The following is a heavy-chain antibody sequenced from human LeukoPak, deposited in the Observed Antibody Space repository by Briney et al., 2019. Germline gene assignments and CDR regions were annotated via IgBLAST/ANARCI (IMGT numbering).Heavy chain of an antibody. V-gene: IGHV1-2*02. CDR3: ARGLEYSSSSGLGGGY. J-gene: IGHJ4*02. CDR1: GYTFTVYY. D-gene: IGHD6-6*01. Sequence: GASVTVSCTASGYTFTVYYMHWVRQAPGQGLEWMGWINPNSGGTNYAQKFQGRVTMTRDTSISTAYMELSRLRSDDTAVYYCARGLEYSSSSGLGGGYWGQGTLVTVSS. CDR2: INPNSGGT.